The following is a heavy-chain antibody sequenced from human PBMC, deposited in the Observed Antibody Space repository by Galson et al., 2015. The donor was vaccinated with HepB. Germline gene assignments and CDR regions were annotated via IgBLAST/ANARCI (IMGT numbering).Heavy chain of an antibody. CDR2: FDPEDGET. V-gene: IGHV1-24*01. D-gene: IGHD1-26*01. J-gene: IGHJ3*02. CDR3: ATDSGSYWGAFDI. Sequence: SVKVSCKVSGYTLNDLSMHWVRQAPGKGLEWVGGFDPEDGETVYAQNFKGRVTITEHTATETASMELSSLRSEDTAVYYCATDSGSYWGAFDIWGQGTMVTVSS. CDR1: GYTLNDLS.